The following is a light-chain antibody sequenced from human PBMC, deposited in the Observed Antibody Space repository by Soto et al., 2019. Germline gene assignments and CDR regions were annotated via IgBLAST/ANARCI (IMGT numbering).Light chain of an antibody. Sequence: DIQMTQSPSSLSASVGDRVTITCRASQGISHYLAWYQQKPGKVPKLLIYAAPTLQSGVPSRFSGSGSGTDFTLTISSLQPEDVATYYCQKYNSAPQTFGQGTKVEI. V-gene: IGKV1-27*01. CDR2: AAP. CDR3: QKYNSAPQT. CDR1: QGISHY. J-gene: IGKJ1*01.